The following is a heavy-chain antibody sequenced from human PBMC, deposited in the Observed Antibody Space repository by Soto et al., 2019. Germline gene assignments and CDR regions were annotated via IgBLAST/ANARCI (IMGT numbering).Heavy chain of an antibody. J-gene: IGHJ4*02. CDR1: GFTFSSYS. D-gene: IGHD5-12*01. Sequence: EVQLVESGGGLVQPGGSLRLSCAASGFTFSSYSMSWVRQTPGKGLEWVSHSSGGSSRISYADSVKGRFTISRDNAENSLYLQMNSLRAEDTAVYYCATRSRGYSGYVKYWGQGTVVTVSS. V-gene: IGHV3-48*01. CDR2: SSGGSSRI. CDR3: ATRSRGYSGYVKY.